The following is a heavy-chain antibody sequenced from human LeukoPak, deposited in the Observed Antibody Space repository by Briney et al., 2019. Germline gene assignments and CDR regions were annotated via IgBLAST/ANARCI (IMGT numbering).Heavy chain of an antibody. J-gene: IGHJ4*02. D-gene: IGHD3-3*01. CDR1: GFTLRSYA. CDR2: ISDNGAST. CDR3: AKDHDFWSGYYPDY. V-gene: IGHV3-23*01. Sequence: PGGSLRLSCAASGFTLRSYAMGWVRQAPGKGLEWVSIISDNGASTLYADSVKGRFTISRDNSKNTLYLQMNSLRAEDTAVYYCAKDHDFWSGYYPDYWGQGTLVTVSS.